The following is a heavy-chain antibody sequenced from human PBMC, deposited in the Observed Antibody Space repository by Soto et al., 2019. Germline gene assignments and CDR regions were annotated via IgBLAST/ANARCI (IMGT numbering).Heavy chain of an antibody. CDR2: IGYDGSNI. D-gene: IGHD2-2*01. Sequence: QVQLVESGGGVVQPGSSLRLSCAASGFTFRNYVMHWVRQAPGKGLEWVAVIGYDGSNIHYADSVKGRFTISRDNSKNTLYLQMNSLRAEDTAVYYCAKDSCYCTHTRCHCLVVGFDSWGQGSLVTVSS. CDR1: GFTFRNYV. V-gene: IGHV3-30*18. CDR3: AKDSCYCTHTRCHCLVVGFDS. J-gene: IGHJ4*02.